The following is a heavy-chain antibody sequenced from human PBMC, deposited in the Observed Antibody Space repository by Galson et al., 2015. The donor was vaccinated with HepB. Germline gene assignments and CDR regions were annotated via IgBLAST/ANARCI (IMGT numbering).Heavy chain of an antibody. CDR1: GYTISEFS. D-gene: IGHD3-3*01. CDR3: VSIWRGAGDVDY. V-gene: IGHV1-24*01. Sequence: SVKVSCKVSGYTISEFSMHWVRQAPGKGVEWMGSFEPENGEAIYAQKFQGRVTMTADTSTDTAYMEVRSLTSEDTAMYYCVSIWRGAGDVDYWGQGTLLTVSP. J-gene: IGHJ4*02. CDR2: FEPENGEA.